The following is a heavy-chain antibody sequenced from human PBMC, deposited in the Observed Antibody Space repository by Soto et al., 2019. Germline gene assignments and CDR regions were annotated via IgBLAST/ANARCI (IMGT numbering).Heavy chain of an antibody. CDR1: GGSISSGGYY. Sequence: SETLSLTCTVSGGSISSGGYYWTWIRQHPGKGLEWIGYNYYSGITYYNPSLKSRVTISLDTSKNQFSLKLSSVTAADTAVYYCARGSSIAGLYYGMDGWGQGTTVTVYS. D-gene: IGHD6-6*01. V-gene: IGHV4-31*03. CDR3: ARGSSIAGLYYGMDG. J-gene: IGHJ6*02. CDR2: NYYSGIT.